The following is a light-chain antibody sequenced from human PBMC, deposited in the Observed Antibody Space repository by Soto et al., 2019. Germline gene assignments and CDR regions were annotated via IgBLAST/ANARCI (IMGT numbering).Light chain of an antibody. CDR2: EVS. Sequence: ALTQPPSASGSPGQSVTISCTGTSSDVGAYNYVSWYQQLPGKAPKLIIYEVSKRPSGVPDRFSGSKSGNTASLTVSGLQAEDEADYYCTSYAGTYSSFYVFGTGTKVTVL. CDR3: TSYAGTYSSFYV. V-gene: IGLV2-8*01. J-gene: IGLJ1*01. CDR1: SSDVGAYNY.